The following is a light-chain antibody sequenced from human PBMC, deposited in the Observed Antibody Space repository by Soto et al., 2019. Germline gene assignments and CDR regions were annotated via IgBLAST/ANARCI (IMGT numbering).Light chain of an antibody. CDR1: SSNVGGYHY. CDR3: SSYTNSGTVV. CDR2: DVS. Sequence: QSALTQPASVSGSPGQSITISCTGTSSNVGGYHYVSWYQQHPGKAPKLMIYDVSNRPSGVSNRFSGSKSGNMASLTISGLQAEDEADYYCSSYTNSGTVVFGGGTKLTVL. J-gene: IGLJ2*01. V-gene: IGLV2-14*03.